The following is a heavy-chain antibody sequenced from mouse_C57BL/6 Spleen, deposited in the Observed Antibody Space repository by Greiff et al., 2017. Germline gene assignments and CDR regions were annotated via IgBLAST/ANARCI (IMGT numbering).Heavy chain of an antibody. D-gene: IGHD2-5*01. J-gene: IGHJ2*01. CDR1: GYTFTDYE. CDR3: TRRGPYYSNYGDYFDY. V-gene: IGHV1-15*01. Sequence: QVQLKESGAELVRPGASVTLSCKASGYTFTDYEMHWVKQTPVPGLEWIGAIDPETGGTAYNQKFKGKAILTADKSSSTAYMELRSLTSEDSAVYYCTRRGPYYSNYGDYFDYWGQGTTLTVSS. CDR2: IDPETGGT.